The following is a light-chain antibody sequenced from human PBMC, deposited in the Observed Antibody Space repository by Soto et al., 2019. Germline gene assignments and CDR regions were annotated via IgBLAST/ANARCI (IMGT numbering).Light chain of an antibody. V-gene: IGKV3-11*01. CDR1: ENVRTF. Sequence: EVVLTQSPATLSLSPGERATLSCRASENVRTFVDWYQQKPGQTPRLLIYGASNRATGIPARFSGSGSGTDFTLTISDLAPEDFGVYYCHQHSHWPPWTFGQGTRVEI. CDR3: HQHSHWPPWT. CDR2: GAS. J-gene: IGKJ1*01.